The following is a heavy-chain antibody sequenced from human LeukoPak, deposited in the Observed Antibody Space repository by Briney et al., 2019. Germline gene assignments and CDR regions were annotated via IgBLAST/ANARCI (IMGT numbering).Heavy chain of an antibody. CDR3: AREGSGSYSHFFDY. V-gene: IGHV3-33*01. CDR2: IWYDGSNK. J-gene: IGHJ4*02. Sequence: GRSLRLSCAASGFTFSSYGMHWVRQAPGKGLEWVAVIWYDGSNKYYADSVKGRFTISRDNSKNTLYLQMNSLRAEDTAVYYCAREGSGSYSHFFDYWGQGTLVTVSS. D-gene: IGHD1-26*01. CDR1: GFTFSSYG.